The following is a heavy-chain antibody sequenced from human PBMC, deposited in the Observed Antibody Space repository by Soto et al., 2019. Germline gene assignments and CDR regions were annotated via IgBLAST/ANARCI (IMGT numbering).Heavy chain of an antibody. D-gene: IGHD2-2*01. CDR1: RGTFSSYA. J-gene: IGHJ6*02. V-gene: IGHV1-69*12. Sequence: QVQLVQSGAEVKKPGSSVKVSCKASRGTFSSYAISWVRQAPGQGLEWMGGIIPIFGTANYAQKFQGRVTITADESTSTAYMELSSLRSEDTAVYYCATTTDIVLVPAAMGHYYYYYGMDVWGQGTTVTVSS. CDR2: IIPIFGTA. CDR3: ATTTDIVLVPAAMGHYYYYYGMDV.